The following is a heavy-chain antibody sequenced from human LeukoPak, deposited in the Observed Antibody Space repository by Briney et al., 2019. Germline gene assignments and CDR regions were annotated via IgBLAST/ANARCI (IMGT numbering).Heavy chain of an antibody. CDR1: GGTLSSYA. V-gene: IGHV1-69*01. Sequence: SVKVSCKASGGTLSSYAISWVRQAPRQRLEWMGGIIPIFGTANYAQKFQGRVTITADESTSTAYMELSSLRSEDTAVYYCARDVSVGDWAYFDYWGQGTLVTVSS. J-gene: IGHJ4*02. CDR3: ARDVSVGDWAYFDY. D-gene: IGHD3-10*01. CDR2: IIPIFGTA.